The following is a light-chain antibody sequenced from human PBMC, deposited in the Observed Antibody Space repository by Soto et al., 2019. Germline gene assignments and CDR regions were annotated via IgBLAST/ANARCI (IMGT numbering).Light chain of an antibody. V-gene: IGKV3-20*01. Sequence: IVLTQSPATLSLSRGERATLSCRASQRVXGHLVWFQARPGQATRLLTSVEPSRATGIPERFSGSGSGKDFTLTIRRLEPEDFAVYYCRQYGSSDPWTFGQGTKVDIK. CDR1: QRVXGH. J-gene: IGKJ1*01. CDR2: VEP. CDR3: RQYGSSDPWT.